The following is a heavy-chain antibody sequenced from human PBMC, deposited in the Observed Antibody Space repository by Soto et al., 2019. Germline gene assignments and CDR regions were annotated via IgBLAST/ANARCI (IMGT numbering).Heavy chain of an antibody. CDR3: ARGRYGDY. J-gene: IGHJ4*02. Sequence: QVNLVQSGAEVKKPGASVKVSCKGSGYGFTTYGITWVRQAPGQGLEWMAWISAHNGNTNYAQKLQGRVTVTRDTSTSPAYMELRSLRSDDTAVYYCARGRYGDYWGQGALVTVSS. CDR1: GYGFTTYG. CDR2: ISAHNGNT. D-gene: IGHD1-1*01. V-gene: IGHV1-18*01.